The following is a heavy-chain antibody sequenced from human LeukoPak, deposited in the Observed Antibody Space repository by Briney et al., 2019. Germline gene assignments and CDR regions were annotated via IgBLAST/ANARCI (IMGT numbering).Heavy chain of an antibody. J-gene: IGHJ4*02. V-gene: IGHV3-23*01. Sequence: GGSLRLSCAASGFTFSSYAMSWVRQAPGKGLEWVSAISGSGGSTYYADSVKGRFTISRDNSKNTLYLQMNSLRAEDTAVYYCAKIVGGSGSLYYSDYWGQGTLVTVSS. CDR3: AKIVGGSGSLYYSDY. D-gene: IGHD3-10*01. CDR2: ISGSGGST. CDR1: GFTFSSYA.